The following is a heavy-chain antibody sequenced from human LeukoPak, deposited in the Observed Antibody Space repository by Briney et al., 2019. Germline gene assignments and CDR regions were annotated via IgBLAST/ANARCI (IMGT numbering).Heavy chain of an antibody. V-gene: IGHV3-23*01. CDR3: AKDQSGSYYRYFDY. J-gene: IGHJ4*02. Sequence: PGGSLRLSCAASGFTFSSYAMSWVRQAPGKGLEWVSAISGSGGNTYYADSVKGRFTISRDNSKKALYLQMNSLRAEDTAVYYCAKDQSGSYYRYFDYWGQGTLVTVSS. CDR2: ISGSGGNT. D-gene: IGHD1-26*01. CDR1: GFTFSSYA.